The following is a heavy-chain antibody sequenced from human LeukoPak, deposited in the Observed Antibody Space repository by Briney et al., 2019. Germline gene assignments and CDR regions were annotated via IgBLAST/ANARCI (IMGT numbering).Heavy chain of an antibody. CDR3: AKEIAVSGQGVFDI. J-gene: IGHJ3*02. V-gene: IGHV3-23*01. Sequence: PGGSLRLSCVASGLTFSGQWMNWVRQAPGKGLEWVSAITGSGDDTYYADSVKGRFTISRENSKNTLHLHMNSLRAEDTAVYYCAKEIAVSGQGVFDIWGQGTMVTVSS. CDR1: GLTFSGQW. D-gene: IGHD6-19*01. CDR2: ITGSGDDT.